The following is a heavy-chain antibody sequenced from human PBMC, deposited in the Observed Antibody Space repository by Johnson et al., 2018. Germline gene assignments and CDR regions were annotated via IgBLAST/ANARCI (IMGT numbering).Heavy chain of an antibody. D-gene: IGHD2-2*01. J-gene: IGHJ5*02. CDR2: INHSGST. CDR3: ARAVVPAAIQSRRHRWFDP. CDR1: GGSFSGYY. V-gene: IGHV4-34*01. Sequence: QVQLQQWGAGLLKPSETLSLTCAVYGGSFSGYYWSWIRQPPGKGLEWIGEINHSGSTNYNPSLKSRVTISVDTAKNQLPLKLGSVTAADTAVYYWARAVVPAAIQSRRHRWFDPWGQGTLVTVSS.